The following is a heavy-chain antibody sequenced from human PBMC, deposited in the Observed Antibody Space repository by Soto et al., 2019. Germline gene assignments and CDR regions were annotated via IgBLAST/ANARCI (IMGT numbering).Heavy chain of an antibody. Sequence: EVQLLESGGGLVQPGGSLRLSCAASGFTFSNHAITWVRQAPGKGLEWVSTIRGSGRPTYYADSVEGRFTMSRDNSKNTLYLPMNSLRAEDTAIYYCARHIPVIGTWYFDLWGRVTLFTVSS. CDR3: ARHIPVIGTWYFDL. V-gene: IGHV3-23*01. D-gene: IGHD2-21*01. J-gene: IGHJ2*01. CDR1: GFTFSNHA. CDR2: IRGSGRPT.